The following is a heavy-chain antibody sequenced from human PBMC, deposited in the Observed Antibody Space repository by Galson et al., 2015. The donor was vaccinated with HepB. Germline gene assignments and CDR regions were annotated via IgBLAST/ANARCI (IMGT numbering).Heavy chain of an antibody. CDR1: GFTFSSHW. J-gene: IGHJ4*02. CDR2: IEQDGTEI. Sequence: SLRLSCAASGFTFSSHWMTWVRQAPGRGLEWVGNIEQDGTEINYVDSVMGRFTISRDNAKSSLYLQMNSLRVEDTAVYYCARSSGWTSDYWGQGTLVTVSS. V-gene: IGHV3-7*03. CDR3: ARSSGWTSDY. D-gene: IGHD6-19*01.